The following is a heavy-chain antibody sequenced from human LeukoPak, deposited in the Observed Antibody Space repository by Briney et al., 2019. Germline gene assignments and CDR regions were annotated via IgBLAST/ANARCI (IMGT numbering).Heavy chain of an antibody. J-gene: IGHJ6*02. CDR3: ARQQYYYDNSGSWFYYYGMDV. D-gene: IGHD3-22*01. V-gene: IGHV4-59*08. Sequence: SETLSLTCTVSGGSISSYYWSWIRQPPGKGLEWIGYIYYSGSTNYNPSLKSRVTISVDTSKNQFSLKLSSVTAADTALYYCARQQYYYDNSGSWFYYYGMDVWGPGTTVTVSS. CDR1: GGSISSYY. CDR2: IYYSGST.